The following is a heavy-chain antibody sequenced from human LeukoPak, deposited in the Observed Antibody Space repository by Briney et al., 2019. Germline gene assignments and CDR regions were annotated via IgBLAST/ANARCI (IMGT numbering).Heavy chain of an antibody. CDR2: IDSTSGGT. D-gene: IGHD6-13*01. V-gene: IGHV1-46*01. Sequence: VSVTVSCKASGYTFTSYFIHWVRQAPGQGLEWMGLIDSTSGGTCYAQKFQGRVTMTRDTSTSTVYMEMSSLREEDTALYYCARDQYLDSSRFHYFDSWGQGTLVTVSS. J-gene: IGHJ4*02. CDR3: ARDQYLDSSRFHYFDS. CDR1: GYTFTSYF.